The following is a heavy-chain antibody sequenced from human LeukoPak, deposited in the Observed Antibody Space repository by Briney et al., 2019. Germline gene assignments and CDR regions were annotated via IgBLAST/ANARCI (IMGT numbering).Heavy chain of an antibody. Sequence: SETLSLTCTVSGGSISSYYWSWIRQPPGKGLEWIGYIYYSGSTNYNPSLKSRVTISVDTSRNQFSLKLSSVTAADTAVYYCARGGYSYGYEGAYYFDYWGQGTLVTVSS. CDR1: GGSISSYY. V-gene: IGHV4-59*01. CDR2: IYYSGST. CDR3: ARGGYSYGYEGAYYFDY. D-gene: IGHD5-18*01. J-gene: IGHJ4*02.